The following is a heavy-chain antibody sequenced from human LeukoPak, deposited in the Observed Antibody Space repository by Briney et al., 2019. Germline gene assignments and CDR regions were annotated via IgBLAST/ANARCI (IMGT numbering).Heavy chain of an antibody. D-gene: IGHD2-21*02. CDR3: ARESIPLYGDYVNWFDP. V-gene: IGHV3-48*03. CDR2: ISSSGSTI. CDR1: GFTFSSYE. Sequence: GGSLRLSCAASGFTFSSYEMNWVRQAPGKGLEWVSYISSSGSTIYYADSVKGRFTISRDNAKNSLYLQMNSLRAEDTAVYYCARESIPLYGDYVNWFDPWGQGTLVTVSS. J-gene: IGHJ5*02.